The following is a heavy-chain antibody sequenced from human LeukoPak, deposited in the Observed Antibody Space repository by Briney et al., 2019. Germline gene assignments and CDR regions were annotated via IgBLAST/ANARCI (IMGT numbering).Heavy chain of an antibody. D-gene: IGHD3-22*01. CDR3: AKTVSSGYPYFDY. CDR1: GFTFSSYG. J-gene: IGHJ4*02. Sequence: GGSLRLSCAASGFTFSSYGMHRVRQAPGKGLEWVAVISYDGSNKYYADSVKGRFTISRDNSKNTLYLQMNSLRAEDTAVYYCAKTVSSGYPYFDYWGQGTLVTVSS. CDR2: ISYDGSNK. V-gene: IGHV3-30*18.